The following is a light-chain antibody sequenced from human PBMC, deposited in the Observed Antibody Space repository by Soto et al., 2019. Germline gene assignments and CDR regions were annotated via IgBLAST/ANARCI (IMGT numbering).Light chain of an antibody. Sequence: EIVLAQSPGTLSLSPGESATLSCRASQSVSSSFLAWYQQKAGQAPRLLIYGASRRATGIPDRFSGSGSGTDFTFIISRLEPEDFAVYYCQQYVSSPLAFGQGTKVEI. J-gene: IGKJ1*01. CDR2: GAS. V-gene: IGKV3-20*01. CDR1: QSVSSSF. CDR3: QQYVSSPLA.